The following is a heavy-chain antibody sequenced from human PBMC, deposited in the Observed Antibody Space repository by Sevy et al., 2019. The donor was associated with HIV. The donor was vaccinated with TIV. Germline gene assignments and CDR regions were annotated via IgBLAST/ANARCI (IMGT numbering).Heavy chain of an antibody. CDR1: GFTFSSYA. Sequence: GGSLRLSCVTSGFTFSSYAMSWVRQTPGKGLEWVSAIGGSADYTYYADSVKGRFTISRDNSKNTLYLQMNGLRAEDTAVYYCARESIAAGVEAFDVWGQGTVVTVSS. CDR2: IGGSADYT. J-gene: IGHJ3*01. D-gene: IGHD6-25*01. CDR3: ARESIAAGVEAFDV. V-gene: IGHV3-23*01.